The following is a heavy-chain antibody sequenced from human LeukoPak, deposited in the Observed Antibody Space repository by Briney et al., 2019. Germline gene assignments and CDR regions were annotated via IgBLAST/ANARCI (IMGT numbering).Heavy chain of an antibody. D-gene: IGHD1-26*01. CDR2: INHSGST. CDR1: WGSFRGYY. CDR3: AEGRGSYFFY. Sequence: PSETLSLTCAVYWGSFRGYYWRWIRQPPGKGLEWIGEINHSGSTNYNPSLKSRVTISVDTSENQFSLKLSSVTAADTAVYYCAEGRGSYFFYWGQGTLVTVSS. V-gene: IGHV4-34*01. J-gene: IGHJ4*02.